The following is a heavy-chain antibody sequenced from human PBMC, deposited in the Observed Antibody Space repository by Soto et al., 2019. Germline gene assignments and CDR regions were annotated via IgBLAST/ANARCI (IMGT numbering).Heavy chain of an antibody. Sequence: SETLSLTCIVSGGSISSGDYYWSWIRQSPGKGLEWIGYIYYTGSTFYNPSLKSRVAISVDTSKNQFSLQLNSVTAADTAVYYCARDALSDDEYVISMDVWGQGTTVTVSS. CDR3: ARDALSDDEYVISMDV. D-gene: IGHD3-16*01. CDR1: GGSISSGDYY. J-gene: IGHJ6*02. CDR2: IYYTGST. V-gene: IGHV4-30-4*01.